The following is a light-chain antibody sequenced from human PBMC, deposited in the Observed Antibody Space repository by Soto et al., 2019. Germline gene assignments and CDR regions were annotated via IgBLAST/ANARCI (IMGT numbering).Light chain of an antibody. CDR1: SSDVGGYDY. J-gene: IGLJ3*02. CDR2: EVT. V-gene: IGLV2-8*01. Sequence: QSALTQPPSASGSPGRSVTISCTGTSSDVGGYDYVSWFQQHPGKAPKLIIYEVTKRLSGVPDRFSASKSGNTASLTVSGLQAEDEADYYCSSFVAGNNYWVFGGGTKLTVL. CDR3: SSFVAGNNYWV.